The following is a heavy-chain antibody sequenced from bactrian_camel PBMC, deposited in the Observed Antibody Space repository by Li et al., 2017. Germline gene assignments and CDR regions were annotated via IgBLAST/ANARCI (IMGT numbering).Heavy chain of an antibody. CDR3: VVVVNGA. J-gene: IGHJ4*01. D-gene: IGHD2*01. Sequence: VESGGGLVQPGGSLRLSCGASGFTFSSYDMSWVRQAPGKGLEWVSNINTGDGTTIYADSVKGRFTGSRDNAKNTVYLQMNSLKPEDTAVYYCVVVVNGARGQGTQVTVS. CDR1: GFTFSSYD. V-gene: IGHV3S35*01. CDR2: INTGDGTT.